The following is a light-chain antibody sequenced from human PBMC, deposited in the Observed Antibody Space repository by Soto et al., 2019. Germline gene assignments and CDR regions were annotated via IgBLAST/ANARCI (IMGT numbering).Light chain of an antibody. CDR2: DV. Sequence: QSALTQPASVSGSPGQSITISCTGTSSDVGGYNYVSWYQQHPGKAPKPMIYDVNRPSGVSNRFSGSKSGYTASLTISGLQAEDEADYYCSSYTSSSTYVFGTGTKVTVL. CDR3: SSYTSSSTYV. V-gene: IGLV2-14*03. J-gene: IGLJ1*01. CDR1: SSDVGGYNY.